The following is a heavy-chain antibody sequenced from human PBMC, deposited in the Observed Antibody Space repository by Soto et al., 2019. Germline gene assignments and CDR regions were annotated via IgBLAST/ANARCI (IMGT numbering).Heavy chain of an antibody. V-gene: IGHV3-23*01. Sequence: EVQVLESGGGLVQPGGSLRLSCEGSGFTVSSHAMTWIRQAPGKGPECVSTVTADGGTYYADSVKGRFAMSRDTSENTLYLQMNSLRAEDTAAYYCAPHVSCSGGSCQYDAFAIRGQGTMVTVSS. CDR1: GFTVSSHA. D-gene: IGHD2-15*01. CDR2: VTADGGT. J-gene: IGHJ3*02. CDR3: APHVSCSGGSCQYDAFAI.